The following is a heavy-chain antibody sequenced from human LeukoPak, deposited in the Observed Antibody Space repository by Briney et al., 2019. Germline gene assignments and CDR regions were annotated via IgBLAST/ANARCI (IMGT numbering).Heavy chain of an antibody. CDR2: IYSGGST. Sequence: GGSLRLSCAASGFTVSSNYMSWVRQAPGKGLEWVSVIYSGGSTYYADSVKGRFTISRDSSKNTLYLQMNSLRAEDTAVYYCARDQVLDQYSSSWYDYWGQGTLVTVSS. D-gene: IGHD6-13*01. CDR3: ARDQVLDQYSSSWYDY. J-gene: IGHJ4*02. CDR1: GFTVSSNY. V-gene: IGHV3-66*01.